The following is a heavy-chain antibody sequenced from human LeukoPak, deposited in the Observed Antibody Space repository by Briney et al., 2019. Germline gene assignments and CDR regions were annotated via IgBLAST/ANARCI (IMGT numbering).Heavy chain of an antibody. CDR1: GYRFTSYW. CDR2: IYPGDSDT. J-gene: IGHJ3*02. D-gene: IGHD3-9*01. Sequence: GESLKISCKGSGYRFTSYWIAWVRQMPGKGLEWMGIIYPGDSDTRYSPSFQGQVTISADKSISTAYLQWSSLKASDTAMYYCASTGELRYFDWTHAFDIWGQGTMVTVSS. V-gene: IGHV5-51*01. CDR3: ASTGELRYFDWTHAFDI.